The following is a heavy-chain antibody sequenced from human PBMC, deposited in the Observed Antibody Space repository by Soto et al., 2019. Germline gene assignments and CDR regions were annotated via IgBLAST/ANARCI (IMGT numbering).Heavy chain of an antibody. V-gene: IGHV3-33*01. CDR2: IGSDGARD. J-gene: IGHJ4*02. D-gene: IGHD4-17*01. CDR1: GFTFGRHG. CDR3: ARDDDYPDKGLDY. Sequence: QVQLVESGGGVVQPGGSLRLSCAASGFTFGRHGMHWVRQAPGKGLGWVAVIGSDGARDSYADSMKGRFSISRDNGQNTLYLQINSLRVEDTAVYYCARDDDYPDKGLDYWGQGTLVTVSS.